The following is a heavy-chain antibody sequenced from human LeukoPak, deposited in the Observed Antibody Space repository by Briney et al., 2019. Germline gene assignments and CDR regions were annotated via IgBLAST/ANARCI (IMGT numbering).Heavy chain of an antibody. CDR2: ISSSSSYI. V-gene: IGHV3-21*01. CDR1: GFTFSSYS. D-gene: IGHD3-10*01. Sequence: GGSLRLSCAASGFTFSSYSMNWVRQAPGKGLEWVSSISSSSSYIYYADSVKGRFTISRDNAKNSLYLQMNSLRAEDTAVYYCARYNYGSGSYMDYWGQGTLVTVSS. CDR3: ARYNYGSGSYMDY. J-gene: IGHJ4*02.